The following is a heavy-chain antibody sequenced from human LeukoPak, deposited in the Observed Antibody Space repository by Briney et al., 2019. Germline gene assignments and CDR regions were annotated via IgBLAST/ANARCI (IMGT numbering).Heavy chain of an antibody. V-gene: IGHV4-59*05. CDR1: GFTVSSNY. CDR3: ARYYGDYVVRNYYYGMDV. CDR2: IYYSGST. D-gene: IGHD4-17*01. J-gene: IGHJ6*02. Sequence: GSLRLSCAASGFTVSSNYMSWVRQAPGKGLEWIGSIYYSGSTYYNPSLKSRVTISVDTSKNQFSLKLSSVTAADTAVYYCARYYGDYVVRNYYYGMDVWGQGTTVTVSS.